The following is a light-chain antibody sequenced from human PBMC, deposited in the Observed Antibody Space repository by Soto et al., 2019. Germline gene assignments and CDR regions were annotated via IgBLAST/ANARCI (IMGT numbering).Light chain of an antibody. CDR1: SSDVGNYNY. CDR3: SSYTSSSTYV. V-gene: IGLV2-14*01. Sequence: QSALTQPASVSGSPGQSITISCTGTSSDVGNYNYVSWYQQHPGKAPKLMIYDVSNRPSGVSNRFSGSESGITASLTISGLQAEDEADYYCSSYTSSSTYVFGTGTKVTVL. J-gene: IGLJ1*01. CDR2: DVS.